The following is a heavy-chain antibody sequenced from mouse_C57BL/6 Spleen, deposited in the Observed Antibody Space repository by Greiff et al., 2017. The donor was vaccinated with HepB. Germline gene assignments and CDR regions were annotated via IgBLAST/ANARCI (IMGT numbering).Heavy chain of an antibody. D-gene: IGHD1-1*01. CDR2: IDPENGDT. Sequence: VQLQQSGAELVRPGASVKLSCTASGFNIKDDYMHWVKQRPEQGLEWIGWIDPENGDTEYASKFQGKATITADPSSNTAYLQLSSLTSEDTAVYYCTTSYYGSRGNFDYWGQGTTLTVSS. V-gene: IGHV14-4*01. CDR3: TTSYYGSRGNFDY. CDR1: GFNIKDDY. J-gene: IGHJ2*01.